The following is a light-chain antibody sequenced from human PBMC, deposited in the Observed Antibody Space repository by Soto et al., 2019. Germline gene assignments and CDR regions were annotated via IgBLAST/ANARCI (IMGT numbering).Light chain of an antibody. J-gene: IGLJ2*01. V-gene: IGLV7-43*01. CDR2: STS. CDR3: LLYYGGAQV. CDR1: TGAVTSGYD. Sequence: QTVVTQEPSLXXXPXXXXXLTCASSTGAVTSGYDPNWFQQKPVQAPRALIYSTSNKHSWTPARFSGSLLGGKAALTLSGEQPEDEAQYYRLLYYGGAQVFGGGTKLTVL.